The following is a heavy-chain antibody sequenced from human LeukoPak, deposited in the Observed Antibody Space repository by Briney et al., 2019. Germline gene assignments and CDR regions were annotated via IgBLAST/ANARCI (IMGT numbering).Heavy chain of an antibody. Sequence: SVKVSCKASGGTFSSYAISWVRQAPGQGLEWMGGIIPIFGTANYAQKLQGRVTMTTDTSTSAAYMELRSLRSDDTAVYYCARAVAAADIDYWGQGTLVTVSS. CDR3: ARAVAAADIDY. CDR1: GGTFSSYA. CDR2: IIPIFGTA. D-gene: IGHD6-13*01. V-gene: IGHV1-69*05. J-gene: IGHJ4*02.